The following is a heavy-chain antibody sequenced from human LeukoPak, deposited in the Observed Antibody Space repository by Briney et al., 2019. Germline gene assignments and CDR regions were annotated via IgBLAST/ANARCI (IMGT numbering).Heavy chain of an antibody. CDR3: ARSRSASTSGWYDYFDY. D-gene: IGHD6-19*01. CDR1: GFTFSSSA. J-gene: IGHJ4*02. CDR2: ISYDGSKK. V-gene: IGHV3-30*04. Sequence: PGGSLRLSCAASGFTFSSSAMQWVRQAPGKGLEWVAVISYDGSKKYYADSVKGRFTISRDDSKNTLYPQMNSLRGEDTAVYHCARSRSASTSGWYDYFDYWGRGTLVTVSS.